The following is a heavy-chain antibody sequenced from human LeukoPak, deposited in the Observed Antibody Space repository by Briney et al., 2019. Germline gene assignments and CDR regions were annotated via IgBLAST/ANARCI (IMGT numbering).Heavy chain of an antibody. J-gene: IGHJ4*02. CDR3: ARGPFDY. Sequence: SETLSLTCAVYGGSFSGYYWSWIRQPPGKGLEWIGEINHSGSTNYNPSLKSRVTISVDTSKNQFSLKLSSVTAADTAVYYCARGPFDYWGQGTLVTVSS. CDR1: GGSFSGYY. CDR2: INHSGST. V-gene: IGHV4-34*01.